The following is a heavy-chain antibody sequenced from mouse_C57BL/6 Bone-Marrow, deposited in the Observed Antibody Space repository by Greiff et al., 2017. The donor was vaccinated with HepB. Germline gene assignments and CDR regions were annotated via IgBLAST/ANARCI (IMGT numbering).Heavy chain of an antibody. CDR1: GFSFNTYA. V-gene: IGHV10-1*01. CDR3: VSDGYYVPWFAY. CDR2: IRSKSNNYAT. J-gene: IGHJ3*01. Sequence: EVQLVESGGGLVQPKGSLKLSCAASGFSFNTYAMNWVRQAPGKGLEWVARIRSKSNNYATYYADSVKDRFTISRDDSESMLYLQRNNLKTEDTAMYYCVSDGYYVPWFAYWGQGTLVTVSA. D-gene: IGHD2-3*01.